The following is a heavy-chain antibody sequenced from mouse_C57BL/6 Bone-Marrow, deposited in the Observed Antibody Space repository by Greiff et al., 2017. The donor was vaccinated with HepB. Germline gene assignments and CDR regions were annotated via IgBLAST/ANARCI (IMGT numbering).Heavy chain of an antibody. D-gene: IGHD2-4*01. V-gene: IGHV1-26*01. J-gene: IGHJ3*01. CDR3: ARDYDYDWAGAY. CDR1: GYTFTDYY. CDR2: INPNNGGT. Sequence: EVQLQQSGPELVKPGASVKISCKASGYTFTDYYMNWVKQSHGKSLEWIGDINPNNGGTSYNQKFKGKATLTVDKSSSTAYMELRSLTSEDSAVYYRARDYDYDWAGAYWGQGTLVTVSA.